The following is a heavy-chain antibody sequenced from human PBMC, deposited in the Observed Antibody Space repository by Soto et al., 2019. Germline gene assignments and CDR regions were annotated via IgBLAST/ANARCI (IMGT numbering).Heavy chain of an antibody. CDR2: ISTGDGDT. CDR3: AREVRSAGEDR. J-gene: IGHJ5*02. CDR1: GYTFTNYA. Sequence: EASVNVSCKASGYTFTNYAMHWVRQAPGQSLEWMGWISTGDGDTRYSQNFQDRLTITGETSASTVYMDLSSLRSEDTAMYYCAREVRSAGEDRWGQGTLVTVSS. V-gene: IGHV1-3*04. D-gene: IGHD6-19*01.